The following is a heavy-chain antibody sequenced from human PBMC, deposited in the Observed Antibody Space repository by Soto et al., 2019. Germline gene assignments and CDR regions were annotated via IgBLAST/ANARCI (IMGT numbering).Heavy chain of an antibody. V-gene: IGHV3-21*01. D-gene: IGHD1-1*01. Sequence: AGSLTLSCAASGFTFSSYSMNWGRHAPGKGLDPVSSISSSSSYKYYADSVKSPSPICRDNAKISLYQQMNTLRPEATTVYYCARDLVQAVRPNYYYYGMDVWGQGTTVTVSS. CDR3: ARDLVQAVRPNYYYYGMDV. CDR1: GFTFSSYS. J-gene: IGHJ6*02. CDR2: ISSSSSYK.